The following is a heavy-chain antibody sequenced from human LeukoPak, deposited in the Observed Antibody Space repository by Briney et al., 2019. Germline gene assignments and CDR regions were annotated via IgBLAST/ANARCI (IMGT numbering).Heavy chain of an antibody. J-gene: IGHJ5*02. D-gene: IGHD6-13*01. V-gene: IGHV3-30*12. Sequence: VWSLRLSCAVAGFTLRRFAMQWVHQATRKGQKGLAVICYDERNKYYAESVKGRFTISRDNSKNTLFLQMKSVRDDDTAVYYCVRGVGVSRFNYFDPWGQGTLVIVSS. CDR1: GFTLRRFA. CDR2: ICYDERNK. CDR3: VRGVGVSRFNYFDP.